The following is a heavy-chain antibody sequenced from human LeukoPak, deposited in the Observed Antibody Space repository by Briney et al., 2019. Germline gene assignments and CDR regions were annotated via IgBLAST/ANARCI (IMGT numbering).Heavy chain of an antibody. Sequence: SETLSLTCAVSGYSINSGSDWGWIRQPPGKGLEWIGSIYHSGSTYYNPSLKSRVTISVDTSKNQFSLKLSSVTAQETALNYCGEIKYCYGHEYWGQGTLVTVSS. CDR2: IYHSGST. CDR3: GEIKYCYGHEY. D-gene: IGHD3-10*01. CDR1: GYSINSGSD. V-gene: IGHV4-38-2*01. J-gene: IGHJ4*02.